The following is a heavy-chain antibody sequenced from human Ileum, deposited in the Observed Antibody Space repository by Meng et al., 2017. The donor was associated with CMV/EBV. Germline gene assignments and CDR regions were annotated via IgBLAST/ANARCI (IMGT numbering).Heavy chain of an antibody. CDR2: SRPRANDYST. J-gene: IGHJ4*02. CDR3: VRVKIVATILDY. Sequence: ASGFTFSDHYIDWVRQAPGKGLEWVGRSRPRANDYSTDYAASVKDRFTISRDDSENSLYLQMNSLKTEDTAVYYCVRVKIVATILDYWGQGTLVTVSS. D-gene: IGHD5-12*01. CDR1: GFTFSDHY. V-gene: IGHV3-72*01.